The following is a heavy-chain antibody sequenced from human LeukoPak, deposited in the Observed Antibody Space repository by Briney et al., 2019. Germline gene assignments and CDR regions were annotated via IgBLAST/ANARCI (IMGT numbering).Heavy chain of an antibody. CDR3: AKDQALYSSSWYLEYFQH. Sequence: GGSLRLSCAASGFTFSSYAMSWVRQAPGKGPEWVSAISGSGGSTYYADSVKGRFTISRDNSKNTLYLQMNSLRAEDTAVYYCAKDQALYSSSWYLEYFQHWGQGTLVTVSS. D-gene: IGHD6-13*01. CDR1: GFTFSSYA. V-gene: IGHV3-23*01. CDR2: ISGSGGST. J-gene: IGHJ1*01.